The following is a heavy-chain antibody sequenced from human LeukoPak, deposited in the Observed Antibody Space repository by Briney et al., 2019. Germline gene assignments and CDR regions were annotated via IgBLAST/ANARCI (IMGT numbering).Heavy chain of an antibody. Sequence: GASVKVSCKASGYTFTRYGISWVRQAPGQGLEWMGWISAYNGNTNYAQKLQGRVTMTTDTSTSTAYMELRSLRSDDTAVYYCARSLTYYYDSSGYWGEDYWGQGTLVTVSS. V-gene: IGHV1-18*01. CDR1: GYTFTRYG. CDR2: ISAYNGNT. J-gene: IGHJ4*02. CDR3: ARSLTYYYDSSGYWGEDY. D-gene: IGHD3-22*01.